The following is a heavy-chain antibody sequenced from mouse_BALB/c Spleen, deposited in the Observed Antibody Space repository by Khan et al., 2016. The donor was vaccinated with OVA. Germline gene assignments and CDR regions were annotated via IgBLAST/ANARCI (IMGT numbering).Heavy chain of an antibody. J-gene: IGHJ3*01. CDR2: INPSDSES. V-gene: IGHV1-52*01. CDR1: GYTFTSYW. D-gene: IGHD2-2*01. CDR3: ARREKYGYDPSWFAY. Sequence: LQQSGAELVRPGASVKLSCKASGYTFTSYWMNWVRQRPRQGLEWIGKINPSDSESHYNQMFKDKATLTVDKSSGTAYMQLSSLTSEDSAVYYCARREKYGYDPSWFAYWGQGTLVTVSA.